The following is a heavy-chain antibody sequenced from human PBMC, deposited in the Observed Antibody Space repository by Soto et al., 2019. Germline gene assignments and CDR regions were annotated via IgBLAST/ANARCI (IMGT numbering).Heavy chain of an antibody. CDR2: VKQDGSEK. CDR3: ARLRIVSIFGVVIENWFDP. V-gene: IGHV3-7*05. D-gene: IGHD3-3*01. CDR1: GFTFSSYW. J-gene: IGHJ5*02. Sequence: PGGSLRLSCAAAGFTFSSYWMSWVRQAQGKGLEWVANVKQDGSEKYYVDSVKGRFTISRDNAKNSLYLQMNSLRAEDTAVYYCARLRIVSIFGVVIENWFDPWGQGTLVTVSS.